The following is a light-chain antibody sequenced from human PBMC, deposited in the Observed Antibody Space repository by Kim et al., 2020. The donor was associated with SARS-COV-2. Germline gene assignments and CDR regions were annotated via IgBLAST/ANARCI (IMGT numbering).Light chain of an antibody. J-gene: IGKJ1*01. V-gene: IGKV1-5*03. CDR2: EAS. CDR3: QQYRSYPWT. Sequence: ASVGDRVTITCRASRSIAGLLAWYQQKPGQAPKLLIYEASTLKSGVPSRFTGSGSGTEFTLTTSSLQPDDFATYYCQQYRSYPWTVGQGTKVDIK. CDR1: RSIAGL.